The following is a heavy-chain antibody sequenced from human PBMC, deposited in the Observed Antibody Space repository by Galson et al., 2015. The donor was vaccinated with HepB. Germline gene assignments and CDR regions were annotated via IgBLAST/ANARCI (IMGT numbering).Heavy chain of an antibody. D-gene: IGHD1-26*01. V-gene: IGHV3-9*01. CDR1: GFNLHDYA. J-gene: IGHJ3*02. CDR3: AREVGATGEHAFDI. CDR2: ISWNSGSI. Sequence: SLRLSCAASGFNLHDYAMHWVRQAPGKGLEWVSGISWNSGSIGYADSVKGRFAISRDNAKNSLYLQMNSLRAEDTALYYCAREVGATGEHAFDIWGQGTMVTVSS.